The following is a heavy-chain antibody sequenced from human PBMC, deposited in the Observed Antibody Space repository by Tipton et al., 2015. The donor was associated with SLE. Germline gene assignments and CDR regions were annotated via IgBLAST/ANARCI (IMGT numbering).Heavy chain of an antibody. CDR1: GGSISSYY. D-gene: IGHD2-15*01. J-gene: IGHJ4*02. CDR3: AKAGCGGGSCYRPPDY. V-gene: IGHV4-4*07. Sequence: TLSLTCTVSGGSISSYYWSWIRQPAGKGLEWIGRIYTSGSTNYNPSLKSRVTMSVDPSKNQFSLKLSSVTAADTALYYCAKAGCGGGSCYRPPDYWGQGTLVTVSS. CDR2: IYTSGST.